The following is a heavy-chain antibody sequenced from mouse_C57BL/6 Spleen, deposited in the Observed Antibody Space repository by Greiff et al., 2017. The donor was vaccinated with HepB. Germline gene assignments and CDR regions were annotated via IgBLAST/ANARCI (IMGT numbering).Heavy chain of an antibody. CDR3: ARRGIRGYDGY. CDR1: GYTFTDYY. V-gene: IGHV1-26*01. D-gene: IGHD2-2*01. Sequence: EVQLQQSGPELVKPGASVKISCKASGYTFTDYYMNWVKQSHGKSLEWIGDINPNNGGTSYNQKFKGKATLTVDKSSSTAYMELRSLTSEDSAVYYCARRGIRGYDGYWGQGTTLTVSS. J-gene: IGHJ2*01. CDR2: INPNNGGT.